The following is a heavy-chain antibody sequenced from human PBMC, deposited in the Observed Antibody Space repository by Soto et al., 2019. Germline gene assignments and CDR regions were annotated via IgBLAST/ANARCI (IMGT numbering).Heavy chain of an antibody. V-gene: IGHV3-23*01. D-gene: IGHD1-26*01. CDR1: GFTFSSYA. Sequence: GESLKISCAASGFTFSSYAMSWVRQAPGKGLEWVSAISGSGGSTYYADSVKGRFTISRDNSKNTLYLQMNSLRAEDTAVYYCATSRYSGSYFDYWGQGTLVTVSS. J-gene: IGHJ4*02. CDR3: ATSRYSGSYFDY. CDR2: ISGSGGST.